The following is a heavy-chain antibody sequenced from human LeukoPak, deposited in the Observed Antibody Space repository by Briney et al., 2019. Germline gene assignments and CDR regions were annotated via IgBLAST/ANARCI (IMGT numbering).Heavy chain of an antibody. CDR3: ARERQIVATTPAFDY. V-gene: IGHV1-69*04. CDR2: IIPILGIA. Sequence: SVKVSCKPSGYTFTSYAISWVRQAPGQGLEWMGRIIPILGIANYAQKLQGRVTITADKSTSTAYMELSSLRSEDTAVYYCARERQIVATTPAFDYWGQGTLVTVSS. D-gene: IGHD5-12*01. J-gene: IGHJ4*02. CDR1: GYTFTSYA.